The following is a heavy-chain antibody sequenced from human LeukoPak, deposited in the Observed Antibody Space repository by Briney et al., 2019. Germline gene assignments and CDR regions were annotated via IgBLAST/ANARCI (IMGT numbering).Heavy chain of an antibody. Sequence: SETLSLTCTVSGGSISSYYWSWIRQPPGKGLEWIGYIYYSGSTNYNPSLKSRVTISVDTSKNQFSLKLSSVTAADTAVYYCARDTMVRGGGDNWFDPWGQGTLVTVSS. D-gene: IGHD3-10*01. CDR2: IYYSGST. CDR1: GGSISSYY. J-gene: IGHJ5*02. CDR3: ARDTMVRGGGDNWFDP. V-gene: IGHV4-59*01.